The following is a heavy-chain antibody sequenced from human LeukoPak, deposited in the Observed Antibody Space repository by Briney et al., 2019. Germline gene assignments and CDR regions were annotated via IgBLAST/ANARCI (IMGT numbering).Heavy chain of an antibody. Sequence: GGSLRLSCAASGFTFSSNWMHWVRQAPGKGLVWVSRIKSDGSSTSYADSVKGRFTISRDNAKNTLYLQMNSLRAEDTAVYYCAKPGGRVGESLNGIDYWGQGTLVTVS. CDR2: IKSDGSST. J-gene: IGHJ4*02. CDR3: AKPGGRVGESLNGIDY. D-gene: IGHD3-10*01. V-gene: IGHV3-74*01. CDR1: GFTFSSNW.